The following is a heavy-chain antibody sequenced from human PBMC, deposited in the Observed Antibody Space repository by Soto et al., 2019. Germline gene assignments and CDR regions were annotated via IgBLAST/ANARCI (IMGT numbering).Heavy chain of an antibody. CDR2: VIPVFGSP. CDR1: GDTFTSHT. V-gene: IGHV1-69*06. Sequence: VELGQSGAEVRKPGSSVMVSCEVAGDTFTSHTINWLRQAPGQGLEWMGGVIPVFGSPTYAQRFQARLSITADTSPQTASMELSSLTSDDTAFSFSARDITCTNYWFHSWGQGTLVTVSS. CDR3: ARDITCTNYWFHS. D-gene: IGHD2-8*01. J-gene: IGHJ5*01.